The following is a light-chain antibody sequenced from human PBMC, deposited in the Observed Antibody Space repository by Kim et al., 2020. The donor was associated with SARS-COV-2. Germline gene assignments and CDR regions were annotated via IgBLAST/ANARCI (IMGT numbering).Light chain of an antibody. V-gene: IGKV1-5*03. CDR3: QQYNIYSLT. J-gene: IGKJ4*01. Sequence: DIQMTQSPSTLSASVGDRVIITCRASQSISSWLAWYQQKPGKAPKLLIYKASTLESGVPPRFSGSGSGTEFTLTISSLQPDDSATYYCQQYNIYSLTFGGGTKVDIK. CDR1: QSISSW. CDR2: KAS.